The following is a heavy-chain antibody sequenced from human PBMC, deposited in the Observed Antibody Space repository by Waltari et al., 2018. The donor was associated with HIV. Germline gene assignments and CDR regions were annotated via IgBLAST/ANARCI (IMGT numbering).Heavy chain of an antibody. CDR3: ARDPFLGSGWYYYGMDV. CDR2: IYHSGST. Sequence: QVQLQESGPGLVKPSETLSLTCAVSGYSIRSGYYWGWIRQPPGKGPEWIGSIYHSGSTYYNPSLKSRVTISVDTSKNQFSLKLSSVTAADTAVYYCARDPFLGSGWYYYGMDVWGQGTTVTVSS. J-gene: IGHJ6*02. CDR1: GYSIRSGYY. V-gene: IGHV4-38-2*02. D-gene: IGHD6-19*01.